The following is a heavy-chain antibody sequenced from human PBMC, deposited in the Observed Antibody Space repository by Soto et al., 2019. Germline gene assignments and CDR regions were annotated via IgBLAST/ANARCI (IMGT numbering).Heavy chain of an antibody. D-gene: IGHD6-19*01. J-gene: IGHJ4*02. Sequence: SETLSLTCTVSGGSISSYYWSWIRQPPGKGLEWIGYIYYSGSTNYNPSLKSRVTISVDTSKNQFSLKLSSVTAADTAVYYCARVSAVAGTSYYFDYWGQGTLVTVSS. V-gene: IGHV4-59*01. CDR3: ARVSAVAGTSYYFDY. CDR2: IYYSGST. CDR1: GGSISSYY.